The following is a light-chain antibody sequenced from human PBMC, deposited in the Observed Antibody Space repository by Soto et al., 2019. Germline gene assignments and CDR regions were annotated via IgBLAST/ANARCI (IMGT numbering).Light chain of an antibody. J-gene: IGKJ4*01. CDR2: VAS. CDR3: LQDGGFPLP. Sequence: EIVLTQSPGTLSLSPGERATLSCRASQSVTKNYLAWYQQRLGQAPRLVISVASNRATGISDRLSGSGSGPDFILPISRLEPEDSAVYYCLQDGGFPLPFGGGTKVEI. CDR1: QSVTKNY. V-gene: IGKV3-20*01.